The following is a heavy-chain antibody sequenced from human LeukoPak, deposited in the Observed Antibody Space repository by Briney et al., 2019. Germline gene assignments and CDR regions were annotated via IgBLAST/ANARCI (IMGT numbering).Heavy chain of an antibody. D-gene: IGHD1-26*01. CDR2: ITSSSSYI. CDR3: ARDPYSGSYGNYYYYFMDV. CDR1: GFTFSSYS. Sequence: GGSLRLSCAASGFTFSSYSMNWVRQAPGKGLQWVSSITSSSSYIYYADSVKGRFTISRDNAKNSLYLQMNSLRAEDTAVYYCARDPYSGSYGNYYYYFMDVWGKGTTVTISS. J-gene: IGHJ6*03. V-gene: IGHV3-21*01.